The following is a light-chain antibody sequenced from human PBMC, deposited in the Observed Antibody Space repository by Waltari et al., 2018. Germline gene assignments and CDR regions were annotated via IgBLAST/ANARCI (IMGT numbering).Light chain of an antibody. CDR2: DVS. Sequence: QSALTQPRSVSRSPGQSVTISCTGTSSDVGGYNYASWYQQHPGKAPKLMIYDVSKRPSGVPDRFSGSKSGNTASLTISGLQAEDEADYYCCSYAGSYTWVFGGGTKLTVL. CDR1: SSDVGGYNY. V-gene: IGLV2-11*01. J-gene: IGLJ3*02. CDR3: CSYAGSYTWV.